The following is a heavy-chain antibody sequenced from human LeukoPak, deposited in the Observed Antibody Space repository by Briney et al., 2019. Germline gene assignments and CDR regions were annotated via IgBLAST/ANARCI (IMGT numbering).Heavy chain of an antibody. V-gene: IGHV3-30*04. CDR3: ARGGPTYYYYYYMDV. Sequence: PGRSLRLSCAASGFTFSSYAMHWVRQAPGKGLEWVAVISYDGSNKYYADSVKGRFTISRDNSKNTLYLQMNSLRAEVTAVYYCARGGPTYYYYYYMDVWGKGTTVTVSS. CDR1: GFTFSSYA. D-gene: IGHD3-16*01. CDR2: ISYDGSNK. J-gene: IGHJ6*03.